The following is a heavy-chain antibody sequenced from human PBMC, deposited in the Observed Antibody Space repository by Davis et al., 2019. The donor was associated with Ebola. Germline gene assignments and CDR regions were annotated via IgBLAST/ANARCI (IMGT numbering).Heavy chain of an antibody. J-gene: IGHJ4*02. CDR3: ARDRYSDGSGYFFEQSH. V-gene: IGHV1-69*13. D-gene: IGHD3-22*01. CDR1: GGTFSSST. Sequence: SVKVSCKASGGTFSSSTITWVRQAPGQGLEWMGEIIPMFGIADLAQKFQGRVTITADESTSTAYMELSSLRSEDTAVYYCARDRYSDGSGYFFEQSHWGQGTLVTVSS. CDR2: IIPMFGIA.